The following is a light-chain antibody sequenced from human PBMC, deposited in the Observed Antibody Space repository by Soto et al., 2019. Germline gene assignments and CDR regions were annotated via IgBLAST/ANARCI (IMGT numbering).Light chain of an antibody. J-gene: IGKJ1*01. CDR1: QGISSL. CDR3: QQYYDWPIT. CDR2: AAS. Sequence: EIVLTQSPATLSVSPGERATLFCRASQGISSLLAWYQQKPGQAPRLLIYAASTRAAGIPARFSGSGSGTDFTLTISSLQSEDFAIYYCQQYYDWPITFGQGTKV. V-gene: IGKV3-15*01.